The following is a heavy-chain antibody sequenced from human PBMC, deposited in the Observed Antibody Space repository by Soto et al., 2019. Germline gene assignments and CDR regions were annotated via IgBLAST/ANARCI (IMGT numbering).Heavy chain of an antibody. J-gene: IGHJ4*02. V-gene: IGHV3-23*01. D-gene: IGHD2-8*01. CDR1: GFTLDNG. CDR2: IDYSGANT. Sequence: GGSLRLACAASGFTLDNGMTWVRQAPGKGLEWISTIDYSGANTHYADSVKGRFTISRDKSRNTVALQMSNLRAEDTALYYCVSWVSAHFDNWGQGTLVTVSS. CDR3: VSWVSAHFDN.